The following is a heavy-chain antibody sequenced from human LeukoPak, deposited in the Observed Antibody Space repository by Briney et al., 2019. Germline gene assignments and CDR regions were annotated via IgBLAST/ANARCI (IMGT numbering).Heavy chain of an antibody. CDR1: GGSFSGYY. Sequence: SETLSLTCAAYGGSFSGYYWSWIRQPPGKGLEWIGEINHSGSTNYNPSLKSRVTISADTSKNQFSLKLSSVTAADTAVYYCARGRRPGYWGQGTLVTVSS. J-gene: IGHJ4*02. D-gene: IGHD6-6*01. V-gene: IGHV4-34*01. CDR3: ARGRRPGY. CDR2: INHSGST.